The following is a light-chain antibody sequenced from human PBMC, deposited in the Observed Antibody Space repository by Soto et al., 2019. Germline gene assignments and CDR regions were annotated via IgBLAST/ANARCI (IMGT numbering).Light chain of an antibody. CDR2: NDN. V-gene: IGLV1-44*01. J-gene: IGLJ3*02. CDR3: AAWDDSLNARGV. Sequence: QAVVTQPPSASGTPGQRVTISCSGSRSNIGSNAVSWYQQLPGTAPKLLIYNDNQRPSGVPDRFSASKSGTSASLAICGLQSEDEADYYCAAWDDSLNARGVFGGGTKLTVL. CDR1: RSNIGSNA.